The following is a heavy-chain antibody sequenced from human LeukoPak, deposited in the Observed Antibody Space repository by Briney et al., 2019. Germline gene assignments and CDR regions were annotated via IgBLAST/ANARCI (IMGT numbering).Heavy chain of an antibody. D-gene: IGHD6-13*01. Sequence: SETLSLTCTVSGGSISSYYWSWIRQPPGKGLEWIGYIYYSGTTNYNPSLKSRVTISVDTSKNQFSLKLSSATAADTAVYYCARGVHIAAAQYGYWGQGTLVTVSS. V-gene: IGHV4-59*01. CDR2: IYYSGTT. J-gene: IGHJ4*02. CDR1: GGSISSYY. CDR3: ARGVHIAAAQYGY.